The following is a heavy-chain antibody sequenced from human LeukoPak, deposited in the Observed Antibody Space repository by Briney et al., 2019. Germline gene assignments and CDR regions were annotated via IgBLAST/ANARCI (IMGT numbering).Heavy chain of an antibody. Sequence: SETLSLTCAVYGGSFSGYYWNWIRQPPGKGLEWIGEINRIRSINYNPSLKSRVTISVDTSKNQFSLKLNSVTAADTAVYYCARGRSHTAGITMVRGARSDYYYMDVWDKGTTVTVSS. J-gene: IGHJ6*03. CDR1: GGSFSGYY. D-gene: IGHD3-10*01. CDR2: INRIRSI. CDR3: ARGRSHTAGITMVRGARSDYYYMDV. V-gene: IGHV4-34*01.